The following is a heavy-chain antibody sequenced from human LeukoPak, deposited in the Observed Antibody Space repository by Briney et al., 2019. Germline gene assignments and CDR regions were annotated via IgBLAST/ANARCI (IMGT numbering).Heavy chain of an antibody. CDR3: ARDDHYCSSTSCYAQGFDY. V-gene: IGHV3-30*04. J-gene: IGHJ4*02. D-gene: IGHD2-2*01. CDR1: GFTFSSYA. CDR2: ISYDGSNK. Sequence: PGGSLRLSCAASGFTFSSYAMHWVRQAPGKGLEWVAVISYDGSNKYYADSVKGRFTISRDNSKNTLYLQMNSLRAEDTAVYYCARDDHYCSSTSCYAQGFDYWGQGTLVTVSS.